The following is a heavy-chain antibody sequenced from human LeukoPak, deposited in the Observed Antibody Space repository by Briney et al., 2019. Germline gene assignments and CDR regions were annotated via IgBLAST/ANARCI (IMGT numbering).Heavy chain of an antibody. D-gene: IGHD2-15*01. V-gene: IGHV4-4*07. CDR2: IYTSGST. CDR3: ARDRGYCSGGSCSRYYYYYYMDV. Sequence: NPSETLSLTCTVSGGSISSYYWSWMRQPAGKGLEWIGRIYTSGSTNYNPSLKSRVTMSVDTSKSQFSLKLSSVTAADTAVYYCARDRGYCSGGSCSRYYYYYYMDVWGKGTTVTVSS. CDR1: GGSISSYY. J-gene: IGHJ6*03.